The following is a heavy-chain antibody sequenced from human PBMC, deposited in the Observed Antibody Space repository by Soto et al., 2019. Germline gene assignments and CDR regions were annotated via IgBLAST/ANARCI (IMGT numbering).Heavy chain of an antibody. CDR2: FDPEDGET. J-gene: IGHJ6*02. CDR1: GYTLTELS. D-gene: IGHD3-22*01. CDR3: AADNDGGGPQSAYLCGMDV. V-gene: IGHV1-24*01. Sequence: ASVKVSCKVSGYTLTELSMHWVRQAPGKGLEWMGGFDPEDGETIYAQKFQGRVTMTEDTSTDTAYMELSSLRSEDTAVYYCAADNDGGGPQSAYLCGMDVWGQGTTVTVSS.